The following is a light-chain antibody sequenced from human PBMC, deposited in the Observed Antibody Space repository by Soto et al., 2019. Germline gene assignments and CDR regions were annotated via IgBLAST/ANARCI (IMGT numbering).Light chain of an antibody. J-gene: IGKJ4*01. V-gene: IGKV3-11*01. CDR2: DAS. CDR3: QQRSNWPLT. Sequence: DIVLTQSPATLSLSPGERATLSCRASQSVSNSLAWYQQKPGQAPRLLIYDASNRATCIPARFSGSGSGTDFNLTISSLEPEDFAVYYCQQRSNWPLTFGGGTKVEIK. CDR1: QSVSNS.